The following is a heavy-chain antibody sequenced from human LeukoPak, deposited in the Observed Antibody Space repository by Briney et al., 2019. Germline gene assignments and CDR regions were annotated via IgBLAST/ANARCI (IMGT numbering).Heavy chain of an antibody. J-gene: IGHJ4*02. D-gene: IGHD4-23*01. CDR1: GGSFSGYY. CDR2: INHSGST. V-gene: IGHV4-34*01. CDR3: ARGRRYGGNPIDY. Sequence: PSETLSLTCAVYGGSFSGYYWSWIRQPPGKGLEWIGEINHSGSTNYNPSLKSRVTISVDTSKNQFSLKLSSVTAADTAVYYCARGRRYGGNPIDYWGQGTLVTVSS.